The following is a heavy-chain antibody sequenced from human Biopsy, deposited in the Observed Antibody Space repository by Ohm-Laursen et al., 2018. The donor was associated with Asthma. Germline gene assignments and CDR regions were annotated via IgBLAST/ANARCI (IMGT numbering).Heavy chain of an antibody. CDR3: AREVSTVDYGYYYFAMDV. Sequence: GASVKVSCKASGYTFTSDINWVRQATGQGLEWMGWMNSNSGNTDYAQKFQGRVTMTRDTSISTAYMELSSLRSEDSAVYYCAREVSTVDYGYYYFAMDVWGQGTTVTVSS. V-gene: IGHV1-8*01. J-gene: IGHJ6*02. CDR1: GYTFTSD. D-gene: IGHD4-17*01. CDR2: MNSNSGNT.